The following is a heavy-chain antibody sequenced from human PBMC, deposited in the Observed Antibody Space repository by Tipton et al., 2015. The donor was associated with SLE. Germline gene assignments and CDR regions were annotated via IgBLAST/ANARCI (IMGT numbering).Heavy chain of an antibody. Sequence: TLSLTCTVSGGSISSGIYYWTWFRQPPGNGLEWIGYIHYKGTTNYNPSLKSRVTISGDTSRNQFSLKLISVNTADTAVYFCARDLVGASAFDIWGQGTMVTVSS. J-gene: IGHJ3*02. CDR2: IHYKGTT. CDR3: ARDLVGASAFDI. V-gene: IGHV4-61*01. CDR1: GGSISSGIYY. D-gene: IGHD1-26*01.